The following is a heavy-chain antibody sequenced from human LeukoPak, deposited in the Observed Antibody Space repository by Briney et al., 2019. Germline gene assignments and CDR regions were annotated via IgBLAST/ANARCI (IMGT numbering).Heavy chain of an antibody. J-gene: IGHJ5*02. Sequence: GGSLRLSCAASGFTFDDYGMSWVRQAPGKGLEWVSGINWNGGSTGYADSVKGRFSISRDNARNSLFLQMNSLRLEDTAVYYCTRLPRKYYYGSGSYSDPWGQGTHVIVSS. CDR2: INWNGGST. CDR1: GFTFDDYG. CDR3: TRLPRKYYYGSGSYSDP. V-gene: IGHV3-20*04. D-gene: IGHD3-10*01.